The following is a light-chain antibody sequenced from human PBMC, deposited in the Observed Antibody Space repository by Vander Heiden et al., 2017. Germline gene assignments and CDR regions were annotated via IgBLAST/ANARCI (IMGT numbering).Light chain of an antibody. V-gene: IGLV3-27*01. J-gene: IGLJ3*02. Sequence: SYERPQPSSVSVCPRRTARITCAGDVLAKDYARWFQQKPGQAPVLLISKDSERPSGIPQRFSGSSAGTTVTLTIAGARDDDEADYYCYSAADNIGVFGTGTKLTVL. CDR2: KDS. CDR1: VLAKDY. CDR3: YSAADNIGV.